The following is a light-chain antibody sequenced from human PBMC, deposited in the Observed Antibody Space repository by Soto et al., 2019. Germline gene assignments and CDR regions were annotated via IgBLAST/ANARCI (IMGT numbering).Light chain of an antibody. J-gene: IGLJ2*01. V-gene: IGLV2-11*01. CDR3: CSYAGNYTLL. CDR1: SRDVGIYNY. Sequence: QSVLTQPRSVSGSPGQSVTVSCTGTSRDVGIYNYVSWYQQRPGTAPKVMIYDVTKRPSGVPDRFSGSKSANTASLTISGLHADDEADYYCCSYAGNYTLLFGGGTKVTVL. CDR2: DVT.